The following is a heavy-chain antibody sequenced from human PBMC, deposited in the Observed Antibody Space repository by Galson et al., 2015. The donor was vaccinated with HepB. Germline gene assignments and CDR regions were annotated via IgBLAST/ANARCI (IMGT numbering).Heavy chain of an antibody. CDR3: AKSRSRNNYYDDY. V-gene: IGHV3-23*01. CDR2: LSGNGGRT. Sequence: SLRLSCAASGFTFSSYAMSWVRQAPGKGLEWVSTLSGNGGRTYYADSVKGRFTISGDSSRNTLYLQMNSLRAEDTALYYCAKSRSRNNYYDDYWGQGTLVTVSS. CDR1: GFTFSSYA. J-gene: IGHJ4*02. D-gene: IGHD1-26*01.